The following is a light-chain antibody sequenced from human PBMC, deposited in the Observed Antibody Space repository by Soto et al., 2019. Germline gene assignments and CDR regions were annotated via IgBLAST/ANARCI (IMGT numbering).Light chain of an antibody. V-gene: IGLV2-14*03. CDR3: SSYPSTNTVI. CDR2: DVS. J-gene: IGLJ2*01. CDR1: SSDVADYIY. Sequence: QSALTQPASVSGSPGQSITISCSGTSSDVADYIYVSWYQQHPGKVPKLIIYDVSYRPSGVSDRFSASKSGSTASLTISGLQAEDEADYYCSSYPSTNTVIFGGGTKVTVL.